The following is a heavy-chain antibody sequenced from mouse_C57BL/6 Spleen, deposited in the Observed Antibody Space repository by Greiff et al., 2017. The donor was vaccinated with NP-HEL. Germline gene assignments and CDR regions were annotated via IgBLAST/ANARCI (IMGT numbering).Heavy chain of an antibody. D-gene: IGHD2-1*01. Sequence: EVQLVESGGGLVKPGGSLKLSCAASGFTFSDYGMHWVRQAPEKGLEWVAYISSGSSTIYYADTVKGRFTISRDNAKNTLFLQMTSLRSEDTAMYYCARMVTTFYYYAMDYWGQGTSVTVSS. CDR3: ARMVTTFYYYAMDY. CDR2: ISSGSSTI. CDR1: GFTFSDYG. J-gene: IGHJ4*01. V-gene: IGHV5-17*01.